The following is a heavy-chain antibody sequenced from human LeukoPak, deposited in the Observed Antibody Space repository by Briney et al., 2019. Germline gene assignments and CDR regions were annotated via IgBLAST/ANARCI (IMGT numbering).Heavy chain of an antibody. CDR1: GGSFSGYY. V-gene: IGHV4-34*01. CDR2: INHSGST. Sequence: SGTLSLTCAVYGGSFSGYYWSWIRQPPRKGREWIGEINHSGSTNYNTSLKSRVTISVDTSKTQFSLKLNSMTAESAAVYYCVRGVDPDAFDIWGQGTMVTVSS. J-gene: IGHJ3*02. CDR3: VRGVDPDAFDI. D-gene: IGHD5-12*01.